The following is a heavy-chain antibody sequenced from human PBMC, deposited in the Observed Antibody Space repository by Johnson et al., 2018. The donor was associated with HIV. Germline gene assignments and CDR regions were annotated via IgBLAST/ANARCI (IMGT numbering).Heavy chain of an antibody. CDR1: GFTFSHYG. V-gene: IGHV3-30*02. J-gene: IGHJ3*01. Sequence: QVQLVESGGGVVQPGESLRLSCAASGFTFSHYGMHWVRQAPGKGLEWVAFIQNDESVKYYADSVKGRFTISRDNSRNTLYLQMGTLGPEETAVYYCAKGEAQEGWIQLRSFAFDLWGRGTMVTVSS. CDR3: AKGEAQEGWIQLRSFAFDL. CDR2: IQNDESVK. D-gene: IGHD5-24*01.